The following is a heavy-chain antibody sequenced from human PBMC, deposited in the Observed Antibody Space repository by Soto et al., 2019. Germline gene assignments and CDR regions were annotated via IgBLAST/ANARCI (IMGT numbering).Heavy chain of an antibody. CDR1: GGTFSTYA. Sequence: QVQLVQSGAEVKKPESSVKVSCKAPGGTFSTYAISWVRQAPGQGLEWMGGIIPMFGTANYAQRFQDRVTFTADESTNTVYRELSSLRSEDTAVYFCASGIQLWLRRINNGYSGWGQGTLVTVSS. J-gene: IGHJ4*02. CDR2: IIPMFGTA. CDR3: ASGIQLWLRRINNGYSG. V-gene: IGHV1-69*12. D-gene: IGHD5-18*01.